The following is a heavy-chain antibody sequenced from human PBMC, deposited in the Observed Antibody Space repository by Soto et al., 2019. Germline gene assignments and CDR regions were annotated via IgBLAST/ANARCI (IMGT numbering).Heavy chain of an antibody. D-gene: IGHD6-19*01. CDR3: ARDYGLGLAGPPKYYYMDV. Sequence: GASVKVSCKASGYTFTSYAMQWVRQAPGQRLEWMGWINAGNGNTKYSQKFQGRVTITRDTSASTAYMELSSLRSEDTAVYYCARDYGLGLAGPPKYYYMDVWGKGTTVTVTS. CDR1: GYTFTSYA. CDR2: INAGNGNT. V-gene: IGHV1-3*01. J-gene: IGHJ6*03.